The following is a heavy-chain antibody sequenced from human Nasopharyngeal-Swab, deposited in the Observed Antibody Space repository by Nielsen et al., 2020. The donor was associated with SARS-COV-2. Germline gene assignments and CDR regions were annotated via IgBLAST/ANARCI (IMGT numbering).Heavy chain of an antibody. V-gene: IGHV4-61*02. J-gene: IGHJ6*02. D-gene: IGHD2-15*01. CDR1: GVSISSGSYY. CDR3: ARDWWGGGMDV. Sequence: LRLSCTVSGVSISSGSYYWSWIRQPAGKGLEWIGRIYTSGSTNYNPSLKSRVTISVDTSKNQFSLKLSSVTAADTAVYYCARDWWGGGMDVWGQGTTVTVSS. CDR2: IYTSGST.